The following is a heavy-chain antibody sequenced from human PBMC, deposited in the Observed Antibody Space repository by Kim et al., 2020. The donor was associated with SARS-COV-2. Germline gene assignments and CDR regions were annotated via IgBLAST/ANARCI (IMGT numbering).Heavy chain of an antibody. CDR1: GGSFSGYY. CDR2: INHSGST. J-gene: IGHJ4*02. Sequence: TLSLTCAVYGGSFSGYYWSWIRQPPGKGLEWIGEINHSGSTNYNPSLKSRVTISVDTSKNQFSLKLSSVTAADTAVYYCARGRGSSWYFGYWGEGTLGT. CDR3: ARGRGSSWYFGY. V-gene: IGHV4-34*01. D-gene: IGHD6-13*01.